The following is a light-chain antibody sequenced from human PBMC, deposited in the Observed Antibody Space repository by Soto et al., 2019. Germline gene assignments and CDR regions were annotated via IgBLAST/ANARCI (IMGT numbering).Light chain of an antibody. J-gene: IGKJ1*01. CDR3: QQVYSRPRT. CDR2: TSS. CDR1: QSISTS. Sequence: DIQLTQSPSSLSASVGDRVTITCRASQSISTSLNWYQQKPGKAPNLLIFTSSNLESGVPSRFSGSGSGTDFTLTISSLQPEDVATYFCQQVYSRPRTFCQGANVDIK. V-gene: IGKV1-39*01.